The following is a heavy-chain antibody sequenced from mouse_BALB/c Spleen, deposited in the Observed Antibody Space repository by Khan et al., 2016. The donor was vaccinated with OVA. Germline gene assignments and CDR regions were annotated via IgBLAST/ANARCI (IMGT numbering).Heavy chain of an antibody. V-gene: IGHV2-9*02. D-gene: IGHD2-4*01. CDR1: GFSLSNYG. Sequence: VQLKQSGPGLVAPSQSLSITCTVSGFSLSNYGIHWVRQPPGKGLEWLGVIWTGGITNYNSALMSRLIISKDNSKCQVFLKMNRLQTDDTAIYYCARSYDYDVGGFAYWGQGTLVTVSA. CDR2: IWTGGIT. J-gene: IGHJ3*01. CDR3: ARSYDYDVGGFAY.